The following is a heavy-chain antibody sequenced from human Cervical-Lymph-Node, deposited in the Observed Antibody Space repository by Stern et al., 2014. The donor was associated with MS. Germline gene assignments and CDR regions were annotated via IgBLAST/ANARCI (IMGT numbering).Heavy chain of an antibody. CDR3: ARDQRHYGSGHYAFDI. V-gene: IGHV1-69*06. D-gene: IGHD3-10*01. Sequence: VQLVESGAEVKKPGSSVKVSCKASGGTFSSYAFSWVRQAPGQGLEWVGGIIPIIGTANYAQKFKGRVTITADNSLKTAYMEVSSLRSEDTAVYYCARDQRHYGSGHYAFDIWGQGTMVTVSS. CDR1: GGTFSSYA. CDR2: IIPIIGTA. J-gene: IGHJ3*02.